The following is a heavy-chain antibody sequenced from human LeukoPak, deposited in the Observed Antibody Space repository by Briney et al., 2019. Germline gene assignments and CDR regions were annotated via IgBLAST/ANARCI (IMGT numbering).Heavy chain of an antibody. CDR1: GFTFSSYS. CDR3: ARVLTGSWDWFDP. D-gene: IGHD2-8*02. Sequence: GGSLRLSCAASGFTFSSYSMNWVRQAPGKGLEWVSYISSSSSTIYYADSVKGRFTISRDNAKNTLYLQMSSLRAEDTAVYYCARVLTGSWDWFDPWGQGTLVTVSS. V-gene: IGHV3-48*04. CDR2: ISSSSSTI. J-gene: IGHJ5*02.